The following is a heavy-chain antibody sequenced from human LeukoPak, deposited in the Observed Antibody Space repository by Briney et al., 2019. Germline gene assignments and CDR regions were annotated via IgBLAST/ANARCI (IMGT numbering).Heavy chain of an antibody. V-gene: IGHV3-23*01. Sequence: GGSLRLSCAASGFTFSSYAMSWVRQAPGKGLEWVSAISGSGGSTYYADSVKGRFTISRDNSKNTLYLQMNSLRAEDTAVYYCAKDRCSSSSFGGIFDYWGQGTLVTVSS. D-gene: IGHD6-6*01. CDR2: ISGSGGST. CDR3: AKDRCSSSSFGGIFDY. CDR1: GFTFSSYA. J-gene: IGHJ4*02.